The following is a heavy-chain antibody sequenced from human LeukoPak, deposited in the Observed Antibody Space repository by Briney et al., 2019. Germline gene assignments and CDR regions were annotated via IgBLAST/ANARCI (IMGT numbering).Heavy chain of an antibody. Sequence: ASVKVSCKASGYTFTGYYMHWVRQPPGQGLEWMGWINPNSGGTNYAQKFQGRVTMTRDTSISTAYMELSRLRSDDTAVYYCARLDYGDYGGGDYWGQGTLVTVSS. V-gene: IGHV1-2*02. D-gene: IGHD4-17*01. CDR1: GYTFTGYY. CDR3: ARLDYGDYGGGDY. J-gene: IGHJ4*02. CDR2: INPNSGGT.